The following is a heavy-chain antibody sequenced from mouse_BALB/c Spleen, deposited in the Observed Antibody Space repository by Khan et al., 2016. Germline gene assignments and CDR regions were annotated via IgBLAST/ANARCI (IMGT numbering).Heavy chain of an antibody. J-gene: IGHJ4*01. CDR2: IRNNANGYTI. CDR1: GFTFTDYY. V-gene: IGHV7-3*02. CDR3: TGLMHYYAMDY. Sequence: EVELVESGGGLVQPGGSLRLSCATSGFTFTDYYMSWVRQPPGKALERLGFIRNNANGYTIEYSASVKGRFTISRDNSQSILYLQMNTLGAEDTATYYCTGLMHYYAMDYWGQGTSVTVSS.